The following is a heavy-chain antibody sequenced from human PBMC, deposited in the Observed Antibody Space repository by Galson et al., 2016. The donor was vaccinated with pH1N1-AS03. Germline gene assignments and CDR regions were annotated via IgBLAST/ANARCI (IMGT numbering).Heavy chain of an antibody. J-gene: IGHJ4*02. D-gene: IGHD3-3*01. V-gene: IGHV3-66*02. CDR3: ARGITIFGLARPALDS. Sequence: SLRLSCAVSGFSVSSKYMNWVRQAPGKGLEWISVIFTGGTTYYADSVRGRFTISRDDSRNTRYLQMNSLRNEDTAVYYCARGITIFGLARPALDSWGQGTRVTVSS. CDR2: IFTGGTT. CDR1: GFSVSSKY.